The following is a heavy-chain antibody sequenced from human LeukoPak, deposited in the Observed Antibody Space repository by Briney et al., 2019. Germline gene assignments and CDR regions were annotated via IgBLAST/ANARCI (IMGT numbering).Heavy chain of an antibody. D-gene: IGHD3-10*01. Sequence: GSSVKVSCKASGGTFSSYAISWLRQAPGQGLEWMGGIIPIFGTANYAQKFQGRVTITTDESTSTAYMELSSLRSEDTAVYYCARSTARTMVSIYYYYMDVWGKGTTVTVSS. CDR3: ARSTARTMVSIYYYYMDV. CDR1: GGTFSSYA. V-gene: IGHV1-69*05. CDR2: IIPIFGTA. J-gene: IGHJ6*03.